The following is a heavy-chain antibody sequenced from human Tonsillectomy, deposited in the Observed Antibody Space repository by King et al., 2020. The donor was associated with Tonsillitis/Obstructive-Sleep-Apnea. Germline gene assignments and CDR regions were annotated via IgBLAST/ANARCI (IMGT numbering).Heavy chain of an antibody. D-gene: IGHD2-2*01. CDR1: GGTFSSYA. CDR2: IIPIFGTA. Sequence: QLVQSGAEVKKPGSSVKVSCKASGGTFSSYAISWVRQAPGLGLEWMGGIIPIFGTANYAQKFQGRVTITADESTSTAYMELSSLRSEDTAVYYCARTGRYCSSTSCPLYYYYYMDVWGKGTTVTVSS. J-gene: IGHJ6*03. CDR3: ARTGRYCSSTSCPLYYYYYMDV. V-gene: IGHV1-69*12.